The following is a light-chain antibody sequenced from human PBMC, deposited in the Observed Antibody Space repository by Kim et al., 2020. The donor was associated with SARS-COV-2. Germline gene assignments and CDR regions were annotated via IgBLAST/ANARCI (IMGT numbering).Light chain of an antibody. CDR2: AKN. V-gene: IGLV3-19*01. J-gene: IGLJ3*02. CDR3: KSRDSSANPWV. CDR1: SLRSHY. Sequence: SSELTQDPAVSVALGQTVRITCQGDSLRSHYANWYQQKPGQAPILVIYAKNNRPSGIPDRFSASSSGNTASLTITGAQAEDEADYYCKSRDSSANPWVFGGGTKLTVL.